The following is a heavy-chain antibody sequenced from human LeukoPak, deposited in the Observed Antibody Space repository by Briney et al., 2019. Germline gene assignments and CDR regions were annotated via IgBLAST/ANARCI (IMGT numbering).Heavy chain of an antibody. CDR2: ISTSGGST. Sequence: GGSLRLSCAASGFTFSSYAMSWVRQAPGKGLEYVSAISTSGGSTYYADSVKGRFTISRDNSKNTLYLQMSSLRAEDTAVYYCVKRPAKWDFDYWGQGTLVTVSS. V-gene: IGHV3-64D*06. J-gene: IGHJ4*02. CDR1: GFTFSSYA. CDR3: VKRPAKWDFDY. D-gene: IGHD1-26*01.